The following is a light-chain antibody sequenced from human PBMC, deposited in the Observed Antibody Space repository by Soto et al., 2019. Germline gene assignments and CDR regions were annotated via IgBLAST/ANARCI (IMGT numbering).Light chain of an antibody. CDR2: RNN. CDR1: SSNIGSNY. V-gene: IGLV1-47*01. Sequence: QSVLTQPPSASGTPGQRVTISCSGSSSNIGSNYVFWYQHLPGTAPKLLIYRNNQRPSGVPDRFSGSTSGTSASLAISGRRSEDETDYYCAAWDDSLSGVVFGGGTKLTVL. CDR3: AAWDDSLSGVV. J-gene: IGLJ2*01.